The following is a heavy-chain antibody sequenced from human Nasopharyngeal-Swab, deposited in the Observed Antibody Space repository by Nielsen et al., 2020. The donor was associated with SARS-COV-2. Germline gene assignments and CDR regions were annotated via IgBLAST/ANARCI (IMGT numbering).Heavy chain of an antibody. CDR1: GGSISSYY. D-gene: IGHD3-10*01. CDR3: ARDHAVRGADY. V-gene: IGHV4-4*07. J-gene: IGHJ4*02. CDR2: IYTTGST. Sequence: SETLSLTCTVSGGSISSYYWSWIRQPAGKGLEWIGRIYTTGSTSYNPSLKSRVTMSVDTSKNQFSLKLSSVTAADTAVYYCARDHAVRGADYWGQGTLVNVSS.